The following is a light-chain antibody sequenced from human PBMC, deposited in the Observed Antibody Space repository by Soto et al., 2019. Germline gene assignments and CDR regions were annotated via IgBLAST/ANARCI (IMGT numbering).Light chain of an antibody. CDR1: QSVTKS. Sequence: VVTQSPGTLSLSPGERATLSCRASQSVTKSLAWYQQKPGQAPRLLIYGASSRATGIPDRFSGSGSGTDFTLTISRLEPEDFAVYYCQQYGGSPRTFAQGTKVDIK. CDR2: GAS. J-gene: IGKJ1*01. V-gene: IGKV3-20*01. CDR3: QQYGGSPRT.